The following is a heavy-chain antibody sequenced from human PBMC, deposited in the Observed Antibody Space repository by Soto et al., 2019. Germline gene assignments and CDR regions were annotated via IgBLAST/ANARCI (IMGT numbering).Heavy chain of an antibody. CDR2: IYTSATT. CDR3: ARGRFDFIWGTPAPYLDY. J-gene: IGHJ4*02. D-gene: IGHD3-16*01. V-gene: IGHV4-59*01. CDR1: GDSISPYY. Sequence: ASETRSLTSTVYGDSISPYYWAWSQKHPEKGVEWIGYIYTSATTKYNPSLKSRVTISVDTSKKPFSLKLSYVTTADTAVYYCARGRFDFIWGTPAPYLDYWGQGALVTVSS.